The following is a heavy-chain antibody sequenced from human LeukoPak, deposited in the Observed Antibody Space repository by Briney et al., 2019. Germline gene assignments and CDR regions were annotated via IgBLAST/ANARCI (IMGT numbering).Heavy chain of an antibody. CDR2: ISYDGSNK. J-gene: IGHJ4*02. D-gene: IGHD4-11*01. CDR3: ARDLYSNYVGY. V-gene: IGHV3-30-3*01. CDR1: GFTFSSYA. Sequence: PGGSLRLSCAASGFTFSSYAMHWVRQAPGKGLEWVAVISYDGSNKYYADSVKGRFTISRDNSKNTLYLQMNSLRAEDTAVYYCARDLYSNYVGYWGQGTLVTVSS.